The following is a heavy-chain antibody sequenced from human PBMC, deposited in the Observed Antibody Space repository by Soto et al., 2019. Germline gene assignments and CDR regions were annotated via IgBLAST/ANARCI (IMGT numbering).Heavy chain of an antibody. D-gene: IGHD1-1*01. Sequence: PGGSLSLSCAASGFTFSDHYMSWIRQAPGKGLEWIGYSSNSGSFTRYADSVKGRFSISRDNAKNSLYLQINSLRGDDTATYFCVRSGDNYNLLDYWGQGTPVTVSS. CDR1: GFTFSDHY. CDR3: VRSGDNYNLLDY. J-gene: IGHJ4*02. V-gene: IGHV3-11*06. CDR2: SSNSGSFT.